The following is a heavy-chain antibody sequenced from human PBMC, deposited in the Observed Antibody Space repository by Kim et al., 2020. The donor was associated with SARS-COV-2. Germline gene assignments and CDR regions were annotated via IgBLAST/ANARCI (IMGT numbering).Heavy chain of an antibody. Sequence: GGSLRLSCAASGFTSSSYPMHWVRQAPGKGLEWVAVISHDGSNKYYVDSVKGRFTISRDNSKNTLYLQMNSLRPEDTAVYYCASNLVVTPVRYYYYYYYMDVWGKGTTVTVSS. D-gene: IGHD3-22*01. CDR2: ISHDGSNK. V-gene: IGHV3-30-3*01. J-gene: IGHJ6*03. CDR3: ASNLVVTPVRYYYYYYYMDV. CDR1: GFTSSSYP.